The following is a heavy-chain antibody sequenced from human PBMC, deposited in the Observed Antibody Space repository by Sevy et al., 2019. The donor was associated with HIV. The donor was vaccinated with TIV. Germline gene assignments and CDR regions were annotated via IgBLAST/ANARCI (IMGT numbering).Heavy chain of an antibody. V-gene: IGHV4-34*01. D-gene: IGHD2-2*01. CDR1: DGSFRGYY. CDR3: ARSPPVVVVPGAPSWFDP. J-gene: IGHJ5*02. Sequence: SETLSLTCAVHDGSFRGYYWNWIRQLPGKGLEWIGEINESGITYYNPSLKSRVAISVETSKTQFPLKLHSVTAADTALYFCARSPPVVVVPGAPSWFDPWGQGTLVTVSS. CDR2: INESGIT.